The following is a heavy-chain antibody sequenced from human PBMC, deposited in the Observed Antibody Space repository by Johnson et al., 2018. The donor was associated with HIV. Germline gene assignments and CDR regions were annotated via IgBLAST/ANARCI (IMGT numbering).Heavy chain of an antibody. J-gene: IGHJ3*02. CDR2: INDGGSEK. D-gene: IGHD2-2*01. CDR3: ARNGLIPAAKGVAFDI. V-gene: IGHV3-7*01. CDR1: GFTFRSYW. Sequence: VQLVESGGGLVQPGGSLRLSCAASGFTFRSYWMTWFRQTPGKGLEWVANINDGGSEKYYVDSVKGRFTISRDNAKNSLYLQMNSLRAEDTAVYYCARNGLIPAAKGVAFDIWGQGTTVTVSS.